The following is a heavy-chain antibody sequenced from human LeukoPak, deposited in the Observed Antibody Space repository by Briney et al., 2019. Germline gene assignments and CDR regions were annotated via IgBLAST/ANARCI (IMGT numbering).Heavy chain of an antibody. D-gene: IGHD2-21*01. Sequence: ASVKVSCKASGYIFTKYVVHWVRQAPGQRPEWMGWIKAVNGDTKYSQNCQDRPTITRDTSASTVYMELSSMTSEDTALYYCARDDCGDTCYPGGYWGQGTLVTVSS. J-gene: IGHJ4*02. CDR1: GYIFTKYV. CDR3: ARDDCGDTCYPGGY. CDR2: IKAVNGDT. V-gene: IGHV1-3*01.